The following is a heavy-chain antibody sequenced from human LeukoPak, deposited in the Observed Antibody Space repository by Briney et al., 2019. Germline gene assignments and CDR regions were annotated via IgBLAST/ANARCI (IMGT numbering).Heavy chain of an antibody. V-gene: IGHV3-21*01. D-gene: IGHD1-26*01. J-gene: IGHJ6*03. CDR2: ITSSSTYM. CDR1: GFTFSSYS. Sequence: GGSLRLSCAASGFTFSSYSMNWVRQVPGKGLEWVSSITSSSTYMFYADSVKGRFTISRDNAQNSLYLQINSLRAEDTAVYYCARDPYSGRYGDYYYYYMDVWGKGTTVTISS. CDR3: ARDPYSGRYGDYYYYYMDV.